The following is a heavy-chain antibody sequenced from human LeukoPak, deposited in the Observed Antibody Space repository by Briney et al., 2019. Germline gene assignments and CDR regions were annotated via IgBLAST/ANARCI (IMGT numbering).Heavy chain of an antibody. CDR3: AREGGSGSYYL. D-gene: IGHD3-10*01. CDR1: GGSFSGYY. CDR2: INHSGST. V-gene: IGHV4-34*01. Sequence: SETLSLTCAVYGGSFSGYYWSWIHQPPGKGLEWIGEINHSGSTNYNPSLKSRVTISVDTSKNQFSLKLSSVTAADTAVYYCAREGGSGSYYLWGQGTLVTVSS. J-gene: IGHJ4*02.